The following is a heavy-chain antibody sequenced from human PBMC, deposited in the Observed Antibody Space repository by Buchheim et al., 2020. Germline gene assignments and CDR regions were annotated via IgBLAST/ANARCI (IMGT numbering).Heavy chain of an antibody. CDR1: GGSIKRYY. CDR2: IFYTGGT. D-gene: IGHD2-8*01. J-gene: IGHJ4*02. CDR3: ATFTYGLGHDF. V-gene: IGHV4-59*01. Sequence: QVQLLESGPGRVKPSETLSLICTVSGGSIKRYYWSWIRQPPGKRPEWIGYIFYTGGTNYNPSLKSRVIISVDPSKNQFSLRLNSVTAADTAVYYCATFTYGLGHDFWGQGTL.